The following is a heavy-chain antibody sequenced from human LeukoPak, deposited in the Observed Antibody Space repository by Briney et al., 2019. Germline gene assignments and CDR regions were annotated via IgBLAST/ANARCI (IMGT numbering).Heavy chain of an antibody. CDR3: ARSPDGWFDP. CDR2: ISSSGSTI. Sequence: GGSLRLSCAASGFTFSSYEMNWVRQAPGKGLEWVSYISSSGSTIYYADSVKGRFTISRDNAKNSLHLQMNSLRAEDTAVYYCARSPDGWFDPWGQGTLVTVSS. V-gene: IGHV3-48*03. J-gene: IGHJ5*02. D-gene: IGHD5-24*01. CDR1: GFTFSSYE.